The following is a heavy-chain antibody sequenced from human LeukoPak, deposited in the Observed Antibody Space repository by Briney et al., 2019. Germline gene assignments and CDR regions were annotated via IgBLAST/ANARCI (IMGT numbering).Heavy chain of an antibody. CDR1: GYTFTGYY. J-gene: IGHJ3*02. V-gene: IGHV1-8*03. CDR2: MNPNSGNT. Sequence: ASVKVSCKASGYTFTGYYMHWVRQATGQGLEWMGWMNPNSGNTGYAQKFQGRVTITRNTSISTAYMELSSLRSEDTAVYYCASGENWMYAFDIWGQGTMVTVSS. D-gene: IGHD1-1*01. CDR3: ASGENWMYAFDI.